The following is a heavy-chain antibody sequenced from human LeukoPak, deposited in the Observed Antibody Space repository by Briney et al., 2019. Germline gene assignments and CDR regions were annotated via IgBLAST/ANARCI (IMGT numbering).Heavy chain of an antibody. Sequence: GGSLRLSCAASGFTFSNYWMTWVRQAPGKGLEWVANIKQDGSEKYYVDSVKGRFSISRDNAKNSLNLQMNSLRAEDTALYYCASNWGSYPDCWGQGALVTVSA. CDR2: IKQDGSEK. CDR3: ASNWGSYPDC. D-gene: IGHD3-16*01. CDR1: GFTFSNYW. J-gene: IGHJ4*02. V-gene: IGHV3-7*03.